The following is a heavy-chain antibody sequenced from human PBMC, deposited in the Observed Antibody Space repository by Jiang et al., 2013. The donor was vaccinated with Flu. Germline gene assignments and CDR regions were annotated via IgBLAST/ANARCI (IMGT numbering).Heavy chain of an antibody. CDR3: ARGKRAVTGAFDI. Sequence: GPGLVKPSETLSLTCAVSGGSIGSYYWSWIRQPAGKGLECIGHIYSTGSTNYNPSLKSRVTMSIGTSKNQFSLKLSSVTAADTAVYYCARGKRAVTGAFDIWGQGTMVTVSS. J-gene: IGHJ3*02. CDR1: GGSIGSYY. D-gene: IGHD3-10*01. V-gene: IGHV4-4*07. CDR2: IYSTGST.